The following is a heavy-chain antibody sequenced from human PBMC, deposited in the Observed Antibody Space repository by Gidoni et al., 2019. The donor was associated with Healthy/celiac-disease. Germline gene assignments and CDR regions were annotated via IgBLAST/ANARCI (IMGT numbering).Heavy chain of an antibody. Sequence: QVQLVQSGAEVKKPGAAVKVSCKVYGYTLTELSMHWVRQAPGKGLEWMGGFDPEYGEPIYAQKFQGRVTMTEDTSTDTAYMELSSLRSEDTAVYYCATGYAEGARSYYYYGMDVWGQGTTVTVSS. D-gene: IGHD1-26*01. V-gene: IGHV1-24*01. CDR3: ATGYAEGARSYYYYGMDV. J-gene: IGHJ6*02. CDR2: FDPEYGEP. CDR1: GYTLTELS.